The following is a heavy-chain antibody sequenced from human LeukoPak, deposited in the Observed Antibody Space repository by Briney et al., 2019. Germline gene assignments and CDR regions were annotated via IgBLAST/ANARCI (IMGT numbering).Heavy chain of an antibody. V-gene: IGHV1-69*13. CDR3: ARDGGYYDFWSGGAFDI. CDR1: GGTFSSYA. J-gene: IGHJ3*02. Sequence: ASVKVSCKASGGTFSSYAISWVRQAPGQGLEWMGGIIPIFGTANYAQKFQGRVTITADESTSTAYMELSSLRSEDTAVYYCARDGGYYDFWSGGAFDIWGQGTMVTVSS. CDR2: IIPIFGTA. D-gene: IGHD3-3*01.